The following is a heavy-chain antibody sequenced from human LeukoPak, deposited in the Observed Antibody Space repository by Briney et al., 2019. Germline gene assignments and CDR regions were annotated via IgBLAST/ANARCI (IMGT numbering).Heavy chain of an antibody. J-gene: IGHJ4*02. CDR1: GFTFNSYG. CDR2: ISYDGSHK. Sequence: GGSLRLPCAASGFTFNSYGMHWVRQAPGKGLEWVAVISYDGSHKSYVDSVKGRFTISRDDSKSTLFLQMNSLRGEDTAVYYCAKGRSYDSSGYEFDFWGQGTLVTVSS. D-gene: IGHD3-22*01. V-gene: IGHV3-30*18. CDR3: AKGRSYDSSGYEFDF.